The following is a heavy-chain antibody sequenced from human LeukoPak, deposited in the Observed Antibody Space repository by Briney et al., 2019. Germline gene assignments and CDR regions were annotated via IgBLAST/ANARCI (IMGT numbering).Heavy chain of an antibody. Sequence: SETLSLTCTVSGGSISSYYWSWIRQPPGKGLEWIGYIYYSGSTNYNPSLKSRVTISVDTSKNQFSLKLSSVAAADTAVYYCARHYYYYGMDVWGQGTTVTVSS. V-gene: IGHV4-59*08. CDR1: GGSISSYY. CDR2: IYYSGST. J-gene: IGHJ6*02. CDR3: ARHYYYYGMDV.